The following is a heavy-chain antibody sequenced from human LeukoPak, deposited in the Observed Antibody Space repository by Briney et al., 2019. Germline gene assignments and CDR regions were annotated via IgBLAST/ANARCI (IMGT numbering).Heavy chain of an antibody. Sequence: PGRSLRLSCAASGFTFSSYGMHWVRQAPGKGLEWVAVIWYDGSNKYYADSVKGRFTISRDNSKNTLYMQMKSLRAEDTGVYYCARDTTRRNYYFDYWGQGTLVTVSS. D-gene: IGHD1-1*01. CDR1: GFTFSSYG. J-gene: IGHJ4*02. V-gene: IGHV3-33*01. CDR2: IWYDGSNK. CDR3: ARDTTRRNYYFDY.